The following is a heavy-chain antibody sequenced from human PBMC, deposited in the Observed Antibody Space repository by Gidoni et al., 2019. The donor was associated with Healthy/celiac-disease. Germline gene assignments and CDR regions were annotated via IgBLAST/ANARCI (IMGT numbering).Heavy chain of an antibody. J-gene: IGHJ3*02. CDR1: GGTSSSYT. CDR2: IIPILGIA. D-gene: IGHD6-13*01. Sequence: QVQLVQSGAEVKKPGSSVKVSCKASGGTSSSYTTSWVRQAPGQGLEWMGRIIPILGIANYAQKFQGRVTITADKSTGTAYMELGSLGSEDTAVYYCARGSAAAGNAFDIWGQGTMVTVSS. V-gene: IGHV1-69*02. CDR3: ARGSAAAGNAFDI.